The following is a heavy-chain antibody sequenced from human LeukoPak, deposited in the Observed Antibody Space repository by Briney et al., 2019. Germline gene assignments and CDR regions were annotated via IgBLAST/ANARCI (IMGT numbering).Heavy chain of an antibody. Sequence: GGSLRLSCAASGFTFSSYAMSRVRQAPGKGLEWVSAISGSGGSTYYADSVKGRFTISRDNSKNTLYLQMNSLRAEDTAVYYCAKDQVYYDSSGYWGQGTLVTVSS. D-gene: IGHD3-22*01. J-gene: IGHJ4*02. CDR2: ISGSGGST. V-gene: IGHV3-23*01. CDR3: AKDQVYYDSSGY. CDR1: GFTFSSYA.